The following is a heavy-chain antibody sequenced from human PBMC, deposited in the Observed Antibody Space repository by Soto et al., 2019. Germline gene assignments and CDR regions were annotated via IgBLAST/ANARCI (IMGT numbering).Heavy chain of an antibody. D-gene: IGHD5-12*01. V-gene: IGHV4-59*01. J-gene: IGHJ4*02. Sequence: PSETLSLTCTVSGGSISSYYWSWIRQPPGKGLEWIGYIYYSGSTNYNPSLKSRVTISVDTSKNQFSLKLSSVTAADTAVYYCARRSGYDSEEVNFDYWGQGTLVTVSS. CDR3: ARRSGYDSEEVNFDY. CDR1: GGSISSYY. CDR2: IYYSGST.